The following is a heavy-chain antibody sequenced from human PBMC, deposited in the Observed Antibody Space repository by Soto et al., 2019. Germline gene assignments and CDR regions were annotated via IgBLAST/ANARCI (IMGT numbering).Heavy chain of an antibody. CDR2: LYYGRSA. J-gene: IGHJ4*02. D-gene: IGHD3-22*01. CDR1: GDSISSYY. Sequence: QVQLQESGPGLVKPSETLSLTCAVSGDSISSYYCMWIRQPPGKGLESIGYLYYGRSANYNPSLKGRVPLSVDTSTNQCSLTLSPMTAADTAVYYCALRSMAVVPEYWGQGTLVTVSS. V-gene: IGHV4-59*01. CDR3: ALRSMAVVPEY.